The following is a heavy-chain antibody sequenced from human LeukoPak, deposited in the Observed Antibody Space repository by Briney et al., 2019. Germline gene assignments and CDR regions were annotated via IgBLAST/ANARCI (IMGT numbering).Heavy chain of an antibody. CDR2: IYHSGST. V-gene: IGHV4-39*07. CDR1: GGSISSSSYY. J-gene: IGHJ3*02. Sequence: SETLSLTCTVSGGSISSSSYYWGWIRQPPGKGLEWIGSIYHSGSTYYNPSLKSRVTIAVDTSKKQFSLKLSSVTAADTAVYFCARGPYSYDSSGAFDIWGQGTMVTVSS. CDR3: ARGPYSYDSSGAFDI. D-gene: IGHD3-22*01.